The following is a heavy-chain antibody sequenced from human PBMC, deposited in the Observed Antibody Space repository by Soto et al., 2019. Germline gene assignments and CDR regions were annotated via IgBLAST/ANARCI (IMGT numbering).Heavy chain of an antibody. CDR1: GGTFSSYT. J-gene: IGHJ6*02. CDR2: IIPILGIA. CDR3: ARFLYSSSRCVYYYGMDV. Sequence: QVQLVQSGAEVKKPGSSVKVSCKASGGTFSSYTISWVRQAPGQGLEWMGRIIPILGIANYAQKFQGRVTLTADKSTSTAYMELSSPRSEDTAVYYCARFLYSSSRCVYYYGMDVWGQGTTVTVSS. V-gene: IGHV1-69*02. D-gene: IGHD6-13*01.